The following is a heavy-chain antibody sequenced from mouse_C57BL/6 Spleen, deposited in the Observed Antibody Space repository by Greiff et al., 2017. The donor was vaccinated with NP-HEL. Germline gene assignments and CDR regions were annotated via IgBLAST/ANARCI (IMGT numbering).Heavy chain of an antibody. D-gene: IGHD1-1*01. J-gene: IGHJ4*01. CDR1: GFNIKDYY. Sequence: VQLQQSGAELVKPGASVKLSCTASGFNIKDYYMHWVKQRTEQGLEWIGRIDPEDGETKYAQKFQGKATITADTSSNTAYLQLSSLTSEDTAVYYCASRITTVVATNAMDYWGQGTSVTVSS. CDR2: IDPEDGET. CDR3: ASRITTVVATNAMDY. V-gene: IGHV14-2*01.